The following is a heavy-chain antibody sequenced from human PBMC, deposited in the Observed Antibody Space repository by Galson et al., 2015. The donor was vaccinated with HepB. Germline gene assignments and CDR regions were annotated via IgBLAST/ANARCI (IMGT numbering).Heavy chain of an antibody. CDR1: GYIFSNYW. Sequence: QSGAEVKKPGESLKISCTGSGYIFSNYWIVWVRQMPGKGLEFMGIIYPGDSDTKYSPSFQGQVTISADKSTSTAYLQWSSLKASDTAMYYCAKRSVGCFDYWGQGTLVTVAS. V-gene: IGHV5-51*01. CDR3: AKRSVGCFDY. J-gene: IGHJ4*02. D-gene: IGHD1-26*01. CDR2: IYPGDSDT.